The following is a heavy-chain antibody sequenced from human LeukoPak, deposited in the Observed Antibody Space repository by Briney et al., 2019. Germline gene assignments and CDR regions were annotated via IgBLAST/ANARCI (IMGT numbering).Heavy chain of an antibody. D-gene: IGHD7-27*01. CDR2: IYYSGST. CDR3: ARDRLGYAFDI. J-gene: IGHJ3*02. Sequence: SETLSLTCTVSGGSISSGGYYWSWIRQHPGKGLEWIGYIYYSGSTYYNPSLKSRVTISVDTSKNQFSLKLSSVTAADTAVYYCARDRLGYAFDIWGQGTMVTVSS. CDR1: GGSISSGGYY. V-gene: IGHV4-31*03.